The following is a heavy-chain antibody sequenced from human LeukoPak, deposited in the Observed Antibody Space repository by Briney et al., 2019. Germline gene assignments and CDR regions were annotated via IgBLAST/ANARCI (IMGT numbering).Heavy chain of an antibody. J-gene: IGHJ4*02. Sequence: GGSLRLSCAASGFTFSSYWMSWVRQAPGKGLEWVANIKQDGSEKYYVDSVKGRFTISRDNAKNSLYLQMNSLRAEDTAVYYCARGTHEKYYYDSSGYNFDYWGQGTLVTVSS. V-gene: IGHV3-7*01. CDR2: IKQDGSEK. CDR3: ARGTHEKYYYDSSGYNFDY. D-gene: IGHD3-22*01. CDR1: GFTFSSYW.